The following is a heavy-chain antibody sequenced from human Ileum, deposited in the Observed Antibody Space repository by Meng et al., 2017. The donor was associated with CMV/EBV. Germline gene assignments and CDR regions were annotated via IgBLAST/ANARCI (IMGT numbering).Heavy chain of an antibody. CDR3: ARGPGASTREGFDY. V-gene: IGHV4-4*07. D-gene: IGHD1-26*01. J-gene: IGHJ4*02. CDR2: FYSSDTY. CDR1: GGSVNNYY. Sequence: HVQLLEAGPGLGKPSETRSLTCTVSGGSVNNYYWSWIRQSAGKGLEWIGRFYSSDTYNYHPSLDSRVTMSLDTSKNQFSLNLRSVTAADTATYYCARGPGASTREGFDYWGLGTLVTVSS.